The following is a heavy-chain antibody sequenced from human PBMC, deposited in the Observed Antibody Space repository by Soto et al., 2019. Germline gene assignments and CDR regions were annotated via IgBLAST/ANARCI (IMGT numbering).Heavy chain of an antibody. V-gene: IGHV3-48*03. CDR2: ISNSGNTI. CDR1: GFVFKNYE. D-gene: IGHD1-20*01. CDR3: ARDIDNRDYYYGLDV. Sequence: GGSLRLSCVASGFVFKNYEMNWVRQAPGKGLEWISYISNSGNTIYVADSMRGRFTISRDNAKDSLFLQMNSLRADDTAVYYCARDIDNRDYYYGLDVWGQGTTVTVSS. J-gene: IGHJ6*02.